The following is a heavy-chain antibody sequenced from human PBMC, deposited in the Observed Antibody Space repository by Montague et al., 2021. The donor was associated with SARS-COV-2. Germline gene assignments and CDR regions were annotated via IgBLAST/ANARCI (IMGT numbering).Heavy chain of an antibody. V-gene: IGHV4-31*03. CDR3: ARGRRYSGTWYGALDP. CDR1: RGSISSGGNY. Sequence: TLSLTCTVSRGSISSGGNYWSWIRQHPVKGLEWIGYSYYSGSTYYNPSLKSRVSISVDTSKNQFSLKLSSVTAADTAVYYCARGRRYSGTWYGALDPWGQGMQVTVSS. D-gene: IGHD6-13*01. CDR2: SYYSGST. J-gene: IGHJ5*02.